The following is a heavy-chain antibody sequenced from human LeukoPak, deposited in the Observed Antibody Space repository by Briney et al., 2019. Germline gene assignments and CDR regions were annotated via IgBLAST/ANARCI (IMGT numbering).Heavy chain of an antibody. V-gene: IGHV3-23*01. Sequence: GGSLRLSCAASGFTFSTYAMSWVRQAPGKGLEWVSAISGTGNSPYYGDSVKGRFTISRDNSKNTLYLQMNSLRAEDTAVYYCAKVWKGNYYDYWGQGTLVTVSS. CDR1: GFTFSTYA. CDR3: AKVWKGNYYDY. CDR2: ISGTGNSP. D-gene: IGHD1-1*01. J-gene: IGHJ4*02.